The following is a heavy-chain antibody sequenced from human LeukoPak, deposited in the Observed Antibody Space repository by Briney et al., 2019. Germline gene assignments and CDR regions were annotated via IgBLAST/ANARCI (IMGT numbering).Heavy chain of an antibody. Sequence: VASVKVSCKASGYTFTGYYMHWVRQAPGQGLEWMGWINPNSGGTNYAQKFQGRVTMTRDTSISTAYMELSRLRSDDTAVYYCARGLFTTVADNWFDPWGQGTLVSVSS. CDR3: ARGLFTTVADNWFDP. CDR2: INPNSGGT. CDR1: GYTFTGYY. D-gene: IGHD4-17*01. V-gene: IGHV1-2*02. J-gene: IGHJ5*02.